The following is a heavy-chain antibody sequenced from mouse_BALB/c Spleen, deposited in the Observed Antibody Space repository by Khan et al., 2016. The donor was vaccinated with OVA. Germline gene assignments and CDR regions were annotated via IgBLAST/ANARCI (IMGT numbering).Heavy chain of an antibody. J-gene: IGHJ3*01. CDR1: GYTFTSYV. CDR2: IYPFNDDA. V-gene: IGHV1S136*01. Sequence: VQLQQSGPELVKPGASVKMSCKASGYTFTSYVMHWVKQKPGLGLEWIGYIYPFNDDAKYNEKFKGKATLTSDTSSSTAYMDLSSLTSEDSAVYYCAPVGTAYVSFAYWGQGTLVTVSA. D-gene: IGHD1-1*01. CDR3: APVGTAYVSFAY.